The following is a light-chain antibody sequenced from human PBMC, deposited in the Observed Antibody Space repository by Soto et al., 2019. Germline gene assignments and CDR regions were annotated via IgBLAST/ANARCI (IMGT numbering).Light chain of an antibody. Sequence: QPVLTQSPSASASLGASVKLTCTLSSGHSSYAIAWHQQQPEKGPRYLMKLNSDGSHSKGDGIPDRFSGSSSGAERYLTISSLQYEDEAEYYCQTWGTGTFYVFGTGTKLTVL. J-gene: IGLJ1*01. CDR1: SGHSSYA. CDR3: QTWGTGTFYV. V-gene: IGLV4-69*01. CDR2: LNSDGSH.